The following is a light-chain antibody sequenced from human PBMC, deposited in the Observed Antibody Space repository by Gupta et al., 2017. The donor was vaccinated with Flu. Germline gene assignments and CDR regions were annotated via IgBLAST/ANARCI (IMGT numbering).Light chain of an antibody. Sequence: TRAVSPGERATLSCRASQSVSSKLAWYQQKPGQAPRLLSYGASTRATGIPARFSGSGSGTEFTLTISSLQSEDFAVYYCQQYNDWPLYTFGQGTKLEIK. J-gene: IGKJ2*01. CDR3: QQYNDWPLYT. CDR2: GAS. V-gene: IGKV3-15*01. CDR1: QSVSSK.